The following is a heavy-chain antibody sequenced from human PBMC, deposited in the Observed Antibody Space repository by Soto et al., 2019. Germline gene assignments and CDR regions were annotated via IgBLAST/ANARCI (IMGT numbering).Heavy chain of an antibody. CDR2: IYHSGNT. CDR3: ASMGYHYGSGSYPLDY. V-gene: IGHV4-34*01. CDR1: GGSFSGYY. D-gene: IGHD3-10*01. Sequence: SETLSLTCAVYGGSFSGYYCTWIRQPPGTGLEWIGYIYHSGNTYYNPSLKSRVNISVDTSKNQFSLNLRSVTAADTAVYYCASMGYHYGSGSYPLDYWGQGTLVTVSS. J-gene: IGHJ4*02.